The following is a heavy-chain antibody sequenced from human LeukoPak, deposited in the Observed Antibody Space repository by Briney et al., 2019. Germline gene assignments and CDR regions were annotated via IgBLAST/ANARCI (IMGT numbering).Heavy chain of an antibody. Sequence: GGSLRLSCTASGFTFGDYAMSWFRQAPGKGLEWVGFIRSKAYGGTTEYAASVEGRFTISRDDSKSIAYLQMNSLKTEDTAVYYCTREGLTIFGVVMGYFDYWGQGTLVTVSS. V-gene: IGHV3-49*03. CDR3: TREGLTIFGVVMGYFDY. D-gene: IGHD3-3*01. CDR1: GFTFGDYA. CDR2: IRSKAYGGTT. J-gene: IGHJ4*02.